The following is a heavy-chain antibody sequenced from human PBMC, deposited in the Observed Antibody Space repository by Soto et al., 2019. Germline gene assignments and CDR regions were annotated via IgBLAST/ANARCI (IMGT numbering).Heavy chain of an antibody. CDR1: GGSISSGGYS. CDR2: IYHSGST. D-gene: IGHD6-19*01. Sequence: QLQLQESGSGLVKPLQTLYLTCAVSGGSISSGGYSWSWIRQPPGKGLGWIGYIYHSGSTYYNPSLKSRVTIAVDRSKNQFSLKLSSVTAAATAVYYCARAGGLGAVAVDDWGQGTLVTVSS. CDR3: ARAGGLGAVAVDD. V-gene: IGHV4-30-2*01. J-gene: IGHJ4*02.